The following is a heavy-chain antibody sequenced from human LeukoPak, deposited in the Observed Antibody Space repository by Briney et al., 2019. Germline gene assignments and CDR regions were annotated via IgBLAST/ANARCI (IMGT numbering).Heavy chain of an antibody. Sequence: PSETLSLTCTVSGASISSGGYYWSWIRQLPGQGLEWIGYIYHSGKTDYNPSLKSRAAISDDTSKNQFFLKLTSVTAADTAVYFCARNYFDTTVYYYGKAFDFWGQGVMVTVS. CDR1: GASISSGGYY. D-gene: IGHD3-22*01. J-gene: IGHJ3*01. V-gene: IGHV4-31*03. CDR2: IYHSGKT. CDR3: ARNYFDTTVYYYGKAFDF.